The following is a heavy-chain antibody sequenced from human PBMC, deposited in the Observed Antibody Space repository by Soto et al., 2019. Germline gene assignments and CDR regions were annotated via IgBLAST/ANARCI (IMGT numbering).Heavy chain of an antibody. CDR3: AKDRYGDYGGIDY. CDR1: GFIFSTYA. D-gene: IGHD4-17*01. J-gene: IGHJ4*02. Sequence: EVQLLESGGGLVQPGGSVRLSCAASGFIFSTYAMIWVRQAPGKGLEWVSVITGSGGSTYYADSVKGRFTISRDTSKNTLFLQMNSLRAEDTAVYYCAKDRYGDYGGIDYWGQGTMVTVSS. V-gene: IGHV3-23*01. CDR2: ITGSGGST.